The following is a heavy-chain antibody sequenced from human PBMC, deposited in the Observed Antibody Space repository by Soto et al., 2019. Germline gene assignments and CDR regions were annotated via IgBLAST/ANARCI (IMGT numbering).Heavy chain of an antibody. V-gene: IGHV3-23*01. J-gene: IGHJ4*02. Sequence: KGLEWVSAISGSGGSTYYADSVKGRFTISRDNSKNTLYLQMNSLRAEDTAVYYCAKNSDGIVVVVAATAVDYWGQGTLVTVSS. D-gene: IGHD2-15*01. CDR2: ISGSGGST. CDR3: AKNSDGIVVVVAATAVDY.